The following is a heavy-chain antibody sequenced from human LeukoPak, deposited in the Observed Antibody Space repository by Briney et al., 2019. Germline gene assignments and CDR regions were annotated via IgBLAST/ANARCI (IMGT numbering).Heavy chain of an antibody. CDR3: APLFLHYDILTGYPPYNWFDP. D-gene: IGHD3-9*01. Sequence: ASVKVSCKVSGYTLTELSMHWVRQAPGKGLEWMGGFDPEDGETIYAQKFQGRVTMTEDTSTDTAYMELSSLRSEDTAVYYCAPLFLHYDILTGYPPYNWFDPWGQGTLVTVSS. CDR1: GYTLTELS. V-gene: IGHV1-24*01. CDR2: FDPEDGET. J-gene: IGHJ5*02.